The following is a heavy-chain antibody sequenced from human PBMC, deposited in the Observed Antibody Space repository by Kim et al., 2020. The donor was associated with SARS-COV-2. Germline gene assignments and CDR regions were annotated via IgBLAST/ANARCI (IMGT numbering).Heavy chain of an antibody. J-gene: IGHJ6*02. Sequence: GDTKYSQKLQGRFTTTRDTSATTGYLELSSLTSEDTAVYYCAREVTLDVWGQGTTVTVSS. D-gene: IGHD5-18*01. V-gene: IGHV1-3*01. CDR2: GDT. CDR3: AREVTLDV.